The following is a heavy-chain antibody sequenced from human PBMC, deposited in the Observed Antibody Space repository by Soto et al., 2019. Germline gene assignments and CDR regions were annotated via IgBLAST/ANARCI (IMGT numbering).Heavy chain of an antibody. D-gene: IGHD6-19*01. V-gene: IGHV2-5*02. J-gene: IGHJ4*02. CDR1: GFSLSSGVG. CDR3: AHRIPGYGSDWDTSVFDF. CDR2: IYWDDDK. Sequence: QITLKESGPTLVKPTQTLTLSCTFSGFSLSSGVGVGWIRQPPGKALEWLALIYWDDDKRYSPSLKTRLTITKDTSGNQVVLTLTNMDPVDTATYYCAHRIPGYGSDWDTSVFDFWGQGTLVTVSS.